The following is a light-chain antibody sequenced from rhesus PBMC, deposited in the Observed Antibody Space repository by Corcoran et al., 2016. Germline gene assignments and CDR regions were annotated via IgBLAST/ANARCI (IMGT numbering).Light chain of an antibody. Sequence: QAAPTQPPSVSGSPGQSVTISCTGTSSDVGNSNFVSWYQRHPGTAPKLMIYGVNKRPSGVSDRFSGSKSDNTASLTISGLQAEDEADYYCCSYTTSSTFMFGTGTRLTVL. V-gene: IGLV2S7*01. CDR2: GVN. CDR3: CSYTTSSTFM. CDR1: SSDVGNSNF. J-gene: IGLJ1*01.